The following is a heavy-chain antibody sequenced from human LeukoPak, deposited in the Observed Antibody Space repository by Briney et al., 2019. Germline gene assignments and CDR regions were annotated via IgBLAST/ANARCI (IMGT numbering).Heavy chain of an antibody. CDR3: ARHPNYDILTGYYGPDY. V-gene: IGHV4-39*01. CDR1: GGSINSSRDY. Sequence: PSETLSLTCTVSGGSINSSRDYWGWIRQPPGKGLEWIGSIYYSGTTYYNPSLDSRVTIYVDTSRKKFSLKMRALTAADTAVYYCARHPNYDILTGYYGPDYWGQGTLVTVSS. J-gene: IGHJ4*02. CDR2: IYYSGTT. D-gene: IGHD3-9*01.